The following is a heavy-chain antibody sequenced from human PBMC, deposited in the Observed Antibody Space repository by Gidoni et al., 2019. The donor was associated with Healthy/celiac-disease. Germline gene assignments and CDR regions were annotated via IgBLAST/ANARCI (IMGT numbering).Heavy chain of an antibody. V-gene: IGHV3-21*01. D-gene: IGHD1-26*01. CDR3: ATSRLTGIWWGFFDY. Sequence: EVQLVESGGGLVKPGGSLRLSCAASGFTFRSYSMNWVRQAPGKGLEWVSSISSSSSYIYYADSVKGRFTISRDNAKNSLYLQMNSLRAEDTAVYYCATSRLTGIWWGFFDYWGQGTLVTVSS. J-gene: IGHJ4*02. CDR1: GFTFRSYS. CDR2: ISSSSSYI.